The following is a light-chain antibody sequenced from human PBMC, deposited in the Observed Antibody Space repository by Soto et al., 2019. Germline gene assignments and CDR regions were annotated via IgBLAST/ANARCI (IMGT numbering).Light chain of an antibody. CDR3: QQYYHYRT. CDR2: AAS. J-gene: IGKJ1*01. V-gene: IGKV1-39*01. CDR1: QSISSY. Sequence: DIQRTQSTSSLSASVGDRVTITCRASQSISSYLNWYQQKPGKAPKLLIYAASTLQSGVPSRFSGSGSGTDFTLTISCLQSEDFATYYCQQYYHYRTFGQGTKVDIK.